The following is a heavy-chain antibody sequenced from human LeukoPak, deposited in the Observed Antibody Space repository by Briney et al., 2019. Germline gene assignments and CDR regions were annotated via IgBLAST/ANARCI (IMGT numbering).Heavy chain of an antibody. CDR3: ARGVAATVTNAGYYYYYMDV. CDR2: INHSGST. CDR1: GGSFSGYY. J-gene: IGHJ6*03. V-gene: IGHV4-34*01. Sequence: SETLSLTCAVYGGSFSGYYWSWIRKPPGKGLEWIGEINHSGSTNYNPSLKCRVTISVDTSKNQFSLKLSSVTAADTAVYYCARGVAATVTNAGYYYYYMDVWGKGTTVTVSS. D-gene: IGHD4-17*01.